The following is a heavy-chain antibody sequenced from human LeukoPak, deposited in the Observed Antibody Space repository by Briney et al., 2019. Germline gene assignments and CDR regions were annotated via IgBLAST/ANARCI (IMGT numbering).Heavy chain of an antibody. V-gene: IGHV7-4-1*02. CDR1: GYTFTSYA. Sequence: GASVKVSCKASGYTFTSYAMNWVRQAPGQGLEWMGWINTNTGNPTYAQGFTGRFVFSLDTSVSTAYLQISSLKAEDTAVYYCARGMRYSSSFSTYYYYYYMDVWGKGTTVTVSS. CDR3: ARGMRYSSSFSTYYYYYYMDV. CDR2: INTNTGNP. D-gene: IGHD6-6*01. J-gene: IGHJ6*03.